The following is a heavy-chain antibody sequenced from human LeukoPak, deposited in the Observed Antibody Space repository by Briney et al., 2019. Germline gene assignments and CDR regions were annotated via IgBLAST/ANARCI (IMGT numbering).Heavy chain of an antibody. CDR2: INTGNGDT. D-gene: IGHD4-17*01. Sequence: EASVEVSCKASGYTFTSYGISWVRQAPGQGLEWMGWINTGNGDTKYSQKFQGRVTITRDTSASTAYMELSSLRSEDTAVYYCARAWGASVTTFDYWGQGTLVTVSS. CDR1: GYTFTSYG. V-gene: IGHV1-3*04. J-gene: IGHJ4*02. CDR3: ARAWGASVTTFDY.